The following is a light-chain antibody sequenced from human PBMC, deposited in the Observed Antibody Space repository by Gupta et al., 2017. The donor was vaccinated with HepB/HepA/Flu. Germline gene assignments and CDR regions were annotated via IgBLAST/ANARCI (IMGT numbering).Light chain of an antibody. CDR3: QAGDSSTDVV. CDR1: KLGDKY. V-gene: IGLV3-1*01. Sequence: SYALTQPPSVSVSPGQTASITCSGDKLGDKYASWYQQKPGQAPILVIYQDGERPAGIPGRFSGSNSGNTATLTISGTQEVEEADYYCQAGDSSTDVVFGGGTRLTVL. CDR2: QDG. J-gene: IGLJ2*01.